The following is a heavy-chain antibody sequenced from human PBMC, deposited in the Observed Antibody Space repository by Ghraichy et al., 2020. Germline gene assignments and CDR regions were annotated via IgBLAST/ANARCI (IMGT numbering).Heavy chain of an antibody. J-gene: IGHJ4*02. V-gene: IGHV3-53*01. CDR2: IYSGGST. Sequence: GGSLRLSCAASGFTVSSNYMSWVRQAPGKGLEWVSLIYSGGSTYYADSVKGRFTISRDNSKNTLYLQMNSLRVEDTAVYYCARGLWSTMATAYWGQGTLVTVSS. D-gene: IGHD3-10*01. CDR3: ARGLWSTMATAY. CDR1: GFTVSSNY.